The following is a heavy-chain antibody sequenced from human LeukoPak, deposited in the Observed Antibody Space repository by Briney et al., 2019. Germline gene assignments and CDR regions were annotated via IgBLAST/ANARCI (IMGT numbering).Heavy chain of an antibody. CDR1: GGSISTYY. Sequence: SETLSLTCTVSGGSISTYYWSWIRQPPGKGLEWIGYIYYTGSTNYNPSLKSRVTISVDTSKNQFSLKLSSVTAADTAVYYCARHGGSYSPYYFDYRGQGTLVTVSS. V-gene: IGHV4-59*08. CDR3: ARHGGSYSPYYFDY. J-gene: IGHJ4*02. CDR2: IYYTGST. D-gene: IGHD1-26*01.